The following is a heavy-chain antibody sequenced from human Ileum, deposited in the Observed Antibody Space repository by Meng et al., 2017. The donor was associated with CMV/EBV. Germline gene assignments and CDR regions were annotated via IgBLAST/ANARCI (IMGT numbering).Heavy chain of an antibody. V-gene: IGHV1-18*01. Sequence: ASVKVSCKASGYTFTSYGISWVRQAPGQGLEWMGWISAYNGNTNYAQKLQGRVTMTTDTSTSTAYMELRSLRSDDTAVYSCARGHDFWSGYYTHYYGMDVWGQGTTVTVSS. D-gene: IGHD3-3*01. CDR2: ISAYNGNT. CDR1: GYTFTSYG. CDR3: ARGHDFWSGYYTHYYGMDV. J-gene: IGHJ6*02.